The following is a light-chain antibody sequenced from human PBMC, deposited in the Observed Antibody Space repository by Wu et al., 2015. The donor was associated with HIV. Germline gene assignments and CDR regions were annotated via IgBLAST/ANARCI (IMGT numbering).Light chain of an antibody. J-gene: IGKJ1*01. CDR2: GAS. V-gene: IGKV3-20*01. CDR3: QQYEKSPRT. CDR1: QSVSSY. Sequence: EIVLTQSPATLSLSPGERATLSCRASQSVSSYLAWYQQKPGQAPRLLIYGASSRATGIPERFSGSGSGTDFTLTISRLEPEDFAVYYCQQYEKSPRTFGQGAKVEIK.